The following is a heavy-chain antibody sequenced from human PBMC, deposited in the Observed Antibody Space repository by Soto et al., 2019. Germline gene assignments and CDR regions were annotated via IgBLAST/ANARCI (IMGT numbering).Heavy chain of an antibody. CDR1: GGSISSSSYY. Sequence: QLQLQESGPGLVKPSETLSLTCTVSGGSISSSSYYWGWIRQPPGKGLEWIGSIYYSGSTYYNPSLKSRVTISVDTSKNQFSLKLSSVTAADTAVYYCVRYQWFGELFGYWGQGTLVTVSS. D-gene: IGHD3-10*01. CDR3: VRYQWFGELFGY. V-gene: IGHV4-39*01. J-gene: IGHJ4*02. CDR2: IYYSGST.